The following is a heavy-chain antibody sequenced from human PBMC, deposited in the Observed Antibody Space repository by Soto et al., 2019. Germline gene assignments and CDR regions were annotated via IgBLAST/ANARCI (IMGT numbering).Heavy chain of an antibody. CDR3: AKDYWLKWGPLNGSSDL. J-gene: IGHJ2*01. V-gene: IGHV3-23*01. D-gene: IGHD1-26*01. CDR1: GFTFSSYA. CDR2: ISGSGGST. Sequence: EVQLLESGGGLVQPGGSLRLSCAASGFTFSSYAMSWVRQAPGKGLEWVSAISGSGGSTYYADSVKGRFTISRDNSKNTLNQKINSRRAEDTAVYYCAKDYWLKWGPLNGSSDLGGGGTLFTVSS.